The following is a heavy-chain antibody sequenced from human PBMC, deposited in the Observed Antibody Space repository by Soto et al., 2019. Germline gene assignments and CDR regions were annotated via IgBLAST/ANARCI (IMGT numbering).Heavy chain of an antibody. CDR1: GFTFSSYA. CDR2: TSSNGGST. CDR3: VKSTAAGPDLYYFDY. Sequence: GGSLRLSCSASGFTFSSYAMHWVRQAPGKGLEYVSATSSNGGSTYYADSVKGRFTISRDNSKNTLYLQMSSLRAEDTAVYYCVKSTAAGPDLYYFDYWGQGTLVTVSS. V-gene: IGHV3-64D*08. D-gene: IGHD6-13*01. J-gene: IGHJ4*02.